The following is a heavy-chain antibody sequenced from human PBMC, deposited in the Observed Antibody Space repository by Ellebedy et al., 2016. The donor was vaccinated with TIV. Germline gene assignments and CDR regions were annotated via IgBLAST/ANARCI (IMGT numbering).Heavy chain of an antibody. Sequence: MPSETLSLTCTVSGGSISSYYWRWIRQPPGKGLEWIGYIYHSGSTYYNPSLKSRVTTSVDRSKNQFSLKLSSVTAADTAVYYCARVSGLSIDYWGQGTLVTVSS. J-gene: IGHJ4*02. D-gene: IGHD1-26*01. CDR1: GGSISSYY. V-gene: IGHV4-59*12. CDR2: IYHSGST. CDR3: ARVSGLSIDY.